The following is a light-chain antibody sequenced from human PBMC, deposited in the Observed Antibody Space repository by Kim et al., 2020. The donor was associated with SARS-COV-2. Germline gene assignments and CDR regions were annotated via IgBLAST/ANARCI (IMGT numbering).Light chain of an antibody. CDR2: SNS. CDR3: ASWDDSLHGPV. V-gene: IGLV1-44*01. J-gene: IGLJ2*01. Sequence: GQSVPYSCSRSSSNLGHNSGSLSQQLPGTAPKFLIYSNSRRPSGVPDRFSGSSSGTAASLAISGLQSEDEADYYCASWDDSLHGPVFGGGTQLTVL. CDR1: SSNLGHNS.